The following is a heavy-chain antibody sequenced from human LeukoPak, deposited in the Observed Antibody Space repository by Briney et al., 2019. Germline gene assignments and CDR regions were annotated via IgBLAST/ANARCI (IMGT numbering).Heavy chain of an antibody. CDR2: IYPDDSDT. Sequence: GESLKISCKRSEYSFTTYWIGWVRQMPGKGLEYMGIIYPDDSDTKYNPSFQGHVTISADKSINTAYLQWSSLKASDTAMYYCASSEFSSSGGRPDYWGQGTLVTVSS. CDR1: EYSFTTYW. J-gene: IGHJ4*02. CDR3: ASSEFSSSGGRPDY. D-gene: IGHD6-6*01. V-gene: IGHV5-51*01.